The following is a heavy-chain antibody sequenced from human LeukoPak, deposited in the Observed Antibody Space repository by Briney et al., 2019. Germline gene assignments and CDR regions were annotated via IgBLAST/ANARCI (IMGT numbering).Heavy chain of an antibody. D-gene: IGHD3-22*01. J-gene: IGHJ3*02. Sequence: SETLSLTCTVFGGYISDYFWTWTRQPAGKGLELIGRIYTSGSTNYNPSLRSRVTMSVDTSKNQFSLRLRSVTAADTAVYYCARTSYDTTNDAFDIWGQGTMVTVSS. CDR1: GGYISDYF. CDR3: ARTSYDTTNDAFDI. CDR2: IYTSGST. V-gene: IGHV4-4*07.